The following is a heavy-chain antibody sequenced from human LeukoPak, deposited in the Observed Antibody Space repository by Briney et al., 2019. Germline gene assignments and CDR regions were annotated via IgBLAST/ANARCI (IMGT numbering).Heavy chain of an antibody. CDR2: IYYSGST. Sequence: SETLSLTCTVSGGSISSSSYYWGWIRQPPGKGLEWIGSIYYSGSTYYNPSLKSRVTISVDTSKNQFSLKLSSVTAAETAVYYCARHGGENWFDPWGQGTLVTVSP. CDR3: ARHGGENWFDP. J-gene: IGHJ5*02. V-gene: IGHV4-39*01. CDR1: GGSISSSSYY. D-gene: IGHD3-16*01.